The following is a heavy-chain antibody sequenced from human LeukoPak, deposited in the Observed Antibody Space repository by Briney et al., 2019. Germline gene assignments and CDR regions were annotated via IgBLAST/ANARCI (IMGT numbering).Heavy chain of an antibody. D-gene: IGHD5-18*01. V-gene: IGHV3-23*01. Sequence: GGSLRLSCAASGFAFSKYAMSWVRQAPGKWLEWVSSLISSGATTYYADSVKGRFTISRDNSKNTVHLQMDSLRAEDSAIYYCAKNAGYSYGLYYFDYWGQGTLVTVSS. CDR2: LISSGATT. CDR1: GFAFSKYA. CDR3: AKNAGYSYGLYYFDY. J-gene: IGHJ4*02.